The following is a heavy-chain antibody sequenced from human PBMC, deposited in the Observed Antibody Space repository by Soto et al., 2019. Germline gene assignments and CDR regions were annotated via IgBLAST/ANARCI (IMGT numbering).Heavy chain of an antibody. CDR2: INPSGGST. CDR1: GYTFTSYY. D-gene: IGHD4-17*01. CDR3: ARDPTVTKALDY. V-gene: IGHV1-46*03. Sequence: ASVKVSCKASGYTFTSYYMHWLRQAPGQGLEWMGIINPSGGSTSYAQKFQGRVTMTRDTSTSTVYMELSSLRSEDTAVYYCARDPTVTKALDYWGQGTLVTVSS. J-gene: IGHJ4*02.